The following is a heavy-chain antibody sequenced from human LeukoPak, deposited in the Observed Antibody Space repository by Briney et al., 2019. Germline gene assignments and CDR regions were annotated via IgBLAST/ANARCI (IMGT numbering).Heavy chain of an antibody. CDR1: GFTFSSYS. CDR3: ARVPSYQQLVQPPPFDY. CDR2: ISSSSSTI. J-gene: IGHJ4*02. Sequence: PGGSLRLPCAASGFTFSSYSMNWVRQAPGKGLEWVSYISSSSSTIYYADSVKGRFTISRDNAKNSLYLQMNSLRAEDTAVYYRARVPSYQQLVQPPPFDYWGQGTQVTVSS. V-gene: IGHV3-48*01. D-gene: IGHD6-13*01.